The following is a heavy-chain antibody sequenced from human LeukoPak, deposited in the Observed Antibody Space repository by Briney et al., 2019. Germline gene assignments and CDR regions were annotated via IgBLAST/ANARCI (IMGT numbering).Heavy chain of an antibody. D-gene: IGHD6-13*01. Sequence: GGSLRLSCAASGFTFSSYAMSWVRQAPGKGPEWVSAISGSGGSTYYADSVKGRFTISRDNSKNTLYLQMNSLRAEDTAVYYCVSSAAVLYYYGMDVWGQGTTVTVSS. J-gene: IGHJ6*02. CDR1: GFTFSSYA. V-gene: IGHV3-23*01. CDR3: VSSAAVLYYYGMDV. CDR2: ISGSGGST.